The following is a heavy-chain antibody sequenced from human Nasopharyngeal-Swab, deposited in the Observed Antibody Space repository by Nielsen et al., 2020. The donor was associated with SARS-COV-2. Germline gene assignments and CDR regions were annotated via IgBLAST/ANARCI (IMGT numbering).Heavy chain of an antibody. J-gene: IGHJ4*02. CDR3: AKDQTYCRGGSCLNYFDY. V-gene: IGHV3-11*01. Sequence: GGSLRLSCAASGFTFSDYYMSWIRQAPGKGLEWVSYISSSGSTYYADSVKGRFTISRDTSKNTLYLQMNSLRAEDTAVYYCAKDQTYCRGGSCLNYFDYWGQGTLVTVSS. CDR2: ISSSGST. D-gene: IGHD2-15*01. CDR1: GFTFSDYY.